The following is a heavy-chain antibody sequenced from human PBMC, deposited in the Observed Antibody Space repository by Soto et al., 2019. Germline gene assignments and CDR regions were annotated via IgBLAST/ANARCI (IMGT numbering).Heavy chain of an antibody. D-gene: IGHD5-12*01. CDR1: GYTFTSYA. CDR2: INAGNGNT. CDR3: ARVGGYSGYDPRYYYYYGMDV. Sequence: ASVKVSCKASGYTFTSYAMHWVRQAPGQRLEWMGWINAGNGNTKYSQKFQGRVTITRDTSASTAYMALSSLRSEDTAVYYFARVGGYSGYDPRYYYYYGMDVWGQGTTVTVSS. V-gene: IGHV1-3*01. J-gene: IGHJ6*02.